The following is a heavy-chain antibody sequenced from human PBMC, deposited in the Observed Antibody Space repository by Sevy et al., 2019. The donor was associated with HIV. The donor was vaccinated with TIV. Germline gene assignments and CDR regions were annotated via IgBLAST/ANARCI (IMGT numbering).Heavy chain of an antibody. D-gene: IGHD5-12*01. V-gene: IGHV3-30*02. CDR3: AKRGSKSGYALGY. J-gene: IGHJ4*02. CDR1: GFTLSNYD. CDR2: IQYDGSSQ. Sequence: GGSLRLSCIESGFTLSNYDIHWVRQAAGKGLEWVAFIQYDGSSQYYADSVKGRLTISRDNSKNTLYLQMNSLRPEDTAIYYCAKRGSKSGYALGYWGQGTLVTVSS.